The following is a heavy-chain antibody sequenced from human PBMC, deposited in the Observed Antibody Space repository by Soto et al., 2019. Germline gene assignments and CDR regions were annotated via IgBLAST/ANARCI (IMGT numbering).Heavy chain of an antibody. CDR1: GGTVSSYA. Sequence: QVQLVQSGAEVKKPGSSVKVSCKASGGTVSSYAISWVRQAPGQGLEWMGGIIPIFGTANYAQKFQGRVTSTADKSTSTAYMELSRLRSVDTAVYCCAKGEQLCSYFDYWGQGTLVTVSS. D-gene: IGHD5-18*01. V-gene: IGHV1-69*06. CDR3: AKGEQLCSYFDY. J-gene: IGHJ4*02. CDR2: IIPIFGTA.